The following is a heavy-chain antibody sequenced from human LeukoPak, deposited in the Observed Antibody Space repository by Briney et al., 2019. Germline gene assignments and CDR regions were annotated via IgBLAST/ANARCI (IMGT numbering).Heavy chain of an antibody. V-gene: IGHV4-61*02. Sequence: SETLSLTCTVSGVSISSGSYYWRWIRQPAGKGLEWIGRSYTSGSTNYNPSLKSRVTISVDTSKNQFSLKLSSVTAADTAVYYCARQPGYAPVDYWGQGTLVTVSS. CDR1: GVSISSGSYY. D-gene: IGHD2-2*01. J-gene: IGHJ4*02. CDR3: ARQPGYAPVDY. CDR2: SYTSGST.